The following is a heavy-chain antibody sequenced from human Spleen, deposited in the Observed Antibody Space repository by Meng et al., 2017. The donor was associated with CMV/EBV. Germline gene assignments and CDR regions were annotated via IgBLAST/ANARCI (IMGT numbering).Heavy chain of an antibody. V-gene: IGHV3-23*03. CDR2: IYSGGSST. Sequence: GESLKISCAASGFTFSSYAMSWVRQAPGKGLEWVSVIYSGGSSTYYADSVKGRFTISRDNSKNTLYLQMNSLRAEDTAVYYCAKDIVVGATLPWGQGTLVTVSS. J-gene: IGHJ5*02. CDR1: GFTFSSYA. CDR3: AKDIVVGATLP. D-gene: IGHD1-26*01.